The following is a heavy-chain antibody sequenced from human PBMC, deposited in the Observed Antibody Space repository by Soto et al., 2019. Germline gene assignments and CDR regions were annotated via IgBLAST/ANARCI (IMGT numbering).Heavy chain of an antibody. D-gene: IGHD5-12*01. CDR1: GFTVSSNY. Sequence: GGSLRLSCAASGFTVSSNYMSWVRQAPGKGLEWVSVIYSGGSTYYADSVKGRFTISRDNSKNTLYLQMNSLRAEDTAVYYCARVVATMLGGYYFDYWGQGTLVTVSS. CDR2: IYSGGST. V-gene: IGHV3-66*01. CDR3: ARVVATMLGGYYFDY. J-gene: IGHJ4*02.